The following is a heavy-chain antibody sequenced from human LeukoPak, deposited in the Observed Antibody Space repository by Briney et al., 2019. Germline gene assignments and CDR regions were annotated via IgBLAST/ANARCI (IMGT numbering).Heavy chain of an antibody. D-gene: IGHD1-14*01. CDR3: AHRRGGYNWNHGDFDY. V-gene: IGHV2-5*02. CDR2: IYWDNDK. CDR1: GFSLTTSGVG. J-gene: IGHJ4*02. Sequence: SGPTLVNPTQTLTLTCTFSGFSLTTSGVGAGWIRQPPGKAPEWLALIYWDNDKRYSPSLKTRLTITKDTSKNLVVFIMTDMDPVDTATYFCAHRRGGYNWNHGDFDYWGQGTLVTVSS.